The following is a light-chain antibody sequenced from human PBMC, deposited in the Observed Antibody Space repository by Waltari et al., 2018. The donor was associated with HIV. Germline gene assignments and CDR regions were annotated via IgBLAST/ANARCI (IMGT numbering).Light chain of an antibody. V-gene: IGLV3-1*01. Sequence: SFELTQSPSVSVSPGQTASITCSGHRLGAYSVCWDQQKPGQSPALVIYQNNKRPSGIPERFSGSNSGNTATLTISGTQAMDEADYYCQAWDSVTGVFGTGTKVTVL. J-gene: IGLJ1*01. CDR2: QNN. CDR3: QAWDSVTGV. CDR1: RLGAYS.